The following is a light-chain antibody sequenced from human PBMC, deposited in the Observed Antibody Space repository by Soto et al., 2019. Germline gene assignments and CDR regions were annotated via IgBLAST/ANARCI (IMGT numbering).Light chain of an antibody. CDR3: QQHNLNARS. CDR2: QAT. V-gene: IGKV1-5*03. Sequence: DIQMTQSPSTLSASIGDRVTITCRASQTISTWLSWYQQKPGKAPNLLIYQATILERGAPSRFSGSGSGTECNRCFILLEPGCFASCCCQQHNLNARSFGGGTKVEIK. CDR1: QTISTW. J-gene: IGKJ4*01.